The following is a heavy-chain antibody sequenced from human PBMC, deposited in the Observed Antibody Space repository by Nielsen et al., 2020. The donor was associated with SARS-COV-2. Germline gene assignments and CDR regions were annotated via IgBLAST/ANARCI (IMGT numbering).Heavy chain of an antibody. D-gene: IGHD3-10*01. CDR1: GFTFSSYA. V-gene: IGHV3-30-3*01. Sequence: GESLKISCAASGFTFSSYAMHWVRQAPGKGLEWVAVISYDGSNKYYADSVKGRFTISRDNSKNTLYLQMNSLRAEDTAVYYCARDLTRGITMVRGVNEGNYYYYGMDVWGQGTTVTVSS. J-gene: IGHJ6*02. CDR2: ISYDGSNK. CDR3: ARDLTRGITMVRGVNEGNYYYYGMDV.